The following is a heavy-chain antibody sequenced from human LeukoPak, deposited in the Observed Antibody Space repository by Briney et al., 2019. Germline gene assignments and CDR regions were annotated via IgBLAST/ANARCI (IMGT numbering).Heavy chain of an antibody. CDR3: ARGTDDIAAFDI. D-gene: IGHD5-24*01. CDR2: IYASGDT. Sequence: SETLSLTCTVSGGSISSYSWSWIRQPPGKGLEYIGYIYASGDTYYNPSLKSRVTISVDTSKNQFSLKQNSVTAADTAVYYCARGTDDIAAFDIWGQGTMVTVSS. J-gene: IGHJ3*02. V-gene: IGHV4-4*08. CDR1: GGSISSYS.